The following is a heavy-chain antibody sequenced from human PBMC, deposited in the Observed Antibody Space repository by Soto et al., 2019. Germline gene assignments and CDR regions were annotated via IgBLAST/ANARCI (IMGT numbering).Heavy chain of an antibody. CDR1: GYTFTGYY. Sequence: AASVKVSCKASGYTFTGYYMHWVRQAPGQGXEWMGWINPNSGGTNYAQKFQGWVTMTRDTSISTAYMELSRLRSDDTAVYYCARSIKQKYYYDSSGYYDYWGQGTLVTVSS. D-gene: IGHD3-22*01. V-gene: IGHV1-2*04. CDR3: ARSIKQKYYYDSSGYYDY. CDR2: INPNSGGT. J-gene: IGHJ4*02.